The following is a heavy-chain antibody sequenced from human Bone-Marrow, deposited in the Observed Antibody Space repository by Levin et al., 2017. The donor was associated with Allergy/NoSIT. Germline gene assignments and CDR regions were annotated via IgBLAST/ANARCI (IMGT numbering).Heavy chain of an antibody. J-gene: IGHJ4*02. V-gene: IGHV3-30*18. CDR3: AKTIHIAVAGYFDY. CDR1: GFTFSSYG. Sequence: GESLKISCAASGFTFSSYGMHWVRQAPGKGLEWVAVISYDGSNKYYADSVKGRFTISRDNSKNTLYLQMNSLRAEDTAVYYCAKTIHIAVAGYFDYWGQGTLVTVSS. D-gene: IGHD6-19*01. CDR2: ISYDGSNK.